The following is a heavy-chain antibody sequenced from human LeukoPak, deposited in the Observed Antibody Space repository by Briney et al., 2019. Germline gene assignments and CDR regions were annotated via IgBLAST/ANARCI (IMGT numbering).Heavy chain of an antibody. CDR2: ISAYNGNT. J-gene: IGHJ5*02. CDR3: ARVLPYDILTSNWFDP. V-gene: IGHV1-18*04. Sequence: ASVKVSCKASGYTFTNYGISWVRQAPGQGLEWMGWISAYNGNTNYAQKLQGRVTMTTDTSTSTAYMELRSLRSDDTAVYYCARVLPYDILTSNWFDPWGQGTLVTVSS. CDR1: GYTFTNYG. D-gene: IGHD3-9*01.